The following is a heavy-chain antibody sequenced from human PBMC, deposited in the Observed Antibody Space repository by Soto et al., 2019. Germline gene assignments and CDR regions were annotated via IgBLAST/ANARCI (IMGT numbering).Heavy chain of an antibody. Sequence: QVQLQESGPGLVKPSGTLSLTCHVSGSYMSDYYWSWIRQSPGKGLEWFGYIYHTGTTNYNPSLKNRVSLSIETCSNQFSQRVASVTAADRDVYFCTSVPLHFTYGPEFWGQGALVTASS. CDR3: TSVPLHFTYGPEF. J-gene: IGHJ4*02. D-gene: IGHD3-10*01. CDR1: GSYMSDYY. CDR2: IYHTGTT. V-gene: IGHV4-59*01.